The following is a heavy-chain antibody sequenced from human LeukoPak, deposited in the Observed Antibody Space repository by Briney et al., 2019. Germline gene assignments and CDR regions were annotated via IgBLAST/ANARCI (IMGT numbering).Heavy chain of an antibody. Sequence: SETLSLTCAVYGGSFSGYYWSWIRQPPGKGLEWIGEINHSGSTNYNPSLKSRVTISVDTSKNQFSLKLSSVTAADTAVYYCASQPLSIAAAVSWGQGTLVTVSS. CDR2: INHSGST. CDR1: GGSFSGYY. J-gene: IGHJ1*01. V-gene: IGHV4-34*01. D-gene: IGHD6-13*01. CDR3: ASQPLSIAAAVS.